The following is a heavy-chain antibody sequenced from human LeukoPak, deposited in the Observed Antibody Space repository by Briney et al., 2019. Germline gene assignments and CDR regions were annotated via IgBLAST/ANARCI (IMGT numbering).Heavy chain of an antibody. CDR1: CGFISSSSYF. CDR2: IYYSGST. Sequence: ETLSLICSVSCGFISSSSYFWGWIRQPPGKGLEWIGSIYYSGSTYYNPSVKSRVTISVDTSKNPLSLKLSCLSAADTAVYYCARDSSGIYFGYWGQGTLVTVSS. J-gene: IGHJ4*02. CDR3: ARDSSGIYFGY. V-gene: IGHV4-39*07. D-gene: IGHD6-13*01.